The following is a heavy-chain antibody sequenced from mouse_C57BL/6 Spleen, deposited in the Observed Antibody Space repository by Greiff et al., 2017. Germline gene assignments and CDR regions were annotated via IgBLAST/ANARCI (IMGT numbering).Heavy chain of an antibody. CDR3: ASEAITTVVDY. V-gene: IGHV1-64*01. Sequence: QVQLQQPGAEPVKPGASVKLSCKASGYTFTSYWMHWVKQRPGQGLEWIGMIHPNSGSTNYNEKFKSKATLTVDKSSSTAYMQLSSLTSEDSAVYYCASEAITTVVDYWGQGTTLTVSS. CDR1: GYTFTSYW. CDR2: IHPNSGST. J-gene: IGHJ2*01. D-gene: IGHD1-1*01.